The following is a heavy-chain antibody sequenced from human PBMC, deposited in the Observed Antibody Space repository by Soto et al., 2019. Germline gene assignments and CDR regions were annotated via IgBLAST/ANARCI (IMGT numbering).Heavy chain of an antibody. CDR3: ARCVELFGSFDP. CDR2: IYHSGST. D-gene: IGHD3-10*01. V-gene: IGHV4-38-2*01. CDR1: GYSISSGYY. J-gene: IGHJ5*02. Sequence: LSLTCAVSGYSISSGYYWGWIRQPPGKGLEWIGSIYHSGSTYYNPSLKSRVTISVDTSKNQFSLELSSVTAADTAVYYCARCVELFGSFDPWGQGTLVTVSS.